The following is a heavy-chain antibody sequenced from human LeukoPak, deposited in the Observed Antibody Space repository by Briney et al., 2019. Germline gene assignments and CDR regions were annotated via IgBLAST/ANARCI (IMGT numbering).Heavy chain of an antibody. CDR3: ARDVWFGELSNYYYYGMDV. V-gene: IGHV3-66*01. D-gene: IGHD3-10*01. Sequence: GGSLRLSCAASGLTVNSNYMSWVRQAPGKGLEWVSVIYSGGSTHYADSVKGRFTISRDNSKNTLYLQMNSLRAEDTAVYYCARDVWFGELSNYYYYGMDVWGQGTTVSVSS. CDR2: IYSGGST. CDR1: GLTVNSNY. J-gene: IGHJ6*02.